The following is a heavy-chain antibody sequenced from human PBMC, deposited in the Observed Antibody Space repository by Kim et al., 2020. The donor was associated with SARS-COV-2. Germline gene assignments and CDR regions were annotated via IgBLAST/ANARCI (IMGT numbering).Heavy chain of an antibody. Sequence: ASVKVSCKVSGYTLTELSMHWVRQAPGKGLEWMGGFDPEDGETIYAQKFLGRVTMTEDTSIDTAYMELSSLRSEDTVVYYCATVPPPDYYDSSGYRYFDY. CDR1: GYTLTELS. CDR3: ATVPPPDYYDSSGYRYFDY. D-gene: IGHD3-22*01. J-gene: IGHJ4*01. CDR2: FDPEDGET. V-gene: IGHV1-24*01.